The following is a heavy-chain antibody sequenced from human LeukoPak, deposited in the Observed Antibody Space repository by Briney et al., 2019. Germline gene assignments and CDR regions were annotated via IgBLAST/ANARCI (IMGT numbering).Heavy chain of an antibody. D-gene: IGHD2-15*01. CDR3: ARPVVAATTPDTFDI. CDR1: GFTFSNYW. Sequence: GGSLRLSCAASGFTFSNYWMHWVRQAPGKRLVWVSCINSDGINTSYADSVKGRFTMSRDNAKNSLYLQMNSLRAEDTAVYYCARPVVAATTPDTFDIWGQGTLVTVSS. V-gene: IGHV3-74*01. CDR2: INSDGINT. J-gene: IGHJ3*02.